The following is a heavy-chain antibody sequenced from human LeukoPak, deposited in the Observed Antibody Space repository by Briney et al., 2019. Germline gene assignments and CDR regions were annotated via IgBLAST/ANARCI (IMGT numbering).Heavy chain of an antibody. Sequence: SETLSLTCAVYGGSFSGYYWSWIRQPPGKGLEWIGEINHSGSTNYNPSLKSRVTISVDTSKNQFSLKLSSVTAADTAVYYCATLIAARPGEYNWFDPWGQGTLVTVSS. CDR1: GGSFSGYY. CDR3: ATLIAARPGEYNWFDP. CDR2: INHSGST. V-gene: IGHV4-34*01. D-gene: IGHD6-6*01. J-gene: IGHJ5*02.